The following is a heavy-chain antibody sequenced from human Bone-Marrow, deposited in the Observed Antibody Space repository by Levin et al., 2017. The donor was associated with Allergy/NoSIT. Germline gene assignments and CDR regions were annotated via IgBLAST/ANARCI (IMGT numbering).Heavy chain of an antibody. Sequence: ASVKVSCETSGGGFSSYAIIWVRQAPGRRLEWMGAITPIFGTTNYAQNFQGRLTLTADKSTSTAYMELRNLKSEDTALYYCAREMSTIPSHYYYGVDVWGQGTTVTVSS. V-gene: IGHV1-69*06. CDR1: GGGFSSYA. CDR3: AREMSTIPSHYYYGVDV. CDR2: ITPIFGTT. J-gene: IGHJ6*02. D-gene: IGHD5-24*01.